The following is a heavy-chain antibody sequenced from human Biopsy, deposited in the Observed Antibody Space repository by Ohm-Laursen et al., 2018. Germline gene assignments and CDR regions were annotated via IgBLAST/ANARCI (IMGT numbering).Heavy chain of an antibody. J-gene: IGHJ4*02. CDR1: GVSISVDGYY. V-gene: IGHV4-31*03. D-gene: IGHD1-26*01. Sequence: TLSLTCTVSGVSISVDGYYWAWIRQLPGKGLDWIGYIHHSGTTYYNPSLKSRLTMSVDTSKNEFSLRLRSVTAADTAVYFFATFRASWDTTQGGDYWGQGTLVTVSS. CDR3: ATFRASWDTTQGGDY. CDR2: IHHSGTT.